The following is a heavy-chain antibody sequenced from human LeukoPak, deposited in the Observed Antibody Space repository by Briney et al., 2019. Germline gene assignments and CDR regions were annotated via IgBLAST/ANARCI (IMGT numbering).Heavy chain of an antibody. V-gene: IGHV4-59*08. CDR3: ASGYDRTIDY. CDR1: GGSISSYY. CDR2: IYYSGST. Sequence: SETLSLTCTVSGGSISSYYWSWIRQPPGKGLEWIGYIYYSGSTNYNPSLKSRVTISVDTSKNQFSLKLSSVTAADTAVYYCASGYDRTIDYWGQGTLVTVSS. D-gene: IGHD5-12*01. J-gene: IGHJ4*02.